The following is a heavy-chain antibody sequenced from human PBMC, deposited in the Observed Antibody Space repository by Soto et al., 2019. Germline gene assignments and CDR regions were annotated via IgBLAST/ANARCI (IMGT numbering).Heavy chain of an antibody. Sequence: QVQLVQSGAEVKKPGSSVKVSCKASGGTFSSYTISWVRHAPGQGLEWMGRIIPILGIANYAQKFQGRVTITADKSTSTAYMELSSLRSEDTAVYYCARDSESSGYTVGYWGQGTLVTVSS. CDR3: ARDSESSGYTVGY. V-gene: IGHV1-69*08. CDR2: IIPILGIA. D-gene: IGHD6-19*01. J-gene: IGHJ4*02. CDR1: GGTFSSYT.